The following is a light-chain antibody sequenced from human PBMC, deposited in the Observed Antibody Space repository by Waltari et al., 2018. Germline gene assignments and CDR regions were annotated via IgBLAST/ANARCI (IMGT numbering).Light chain of an antibody. J-gene: IGKJ4*01. Sequence: EIVMTQSPATLSVSPGERATLSCRASQSVSSNIAWYQQKPGQAPRPLIYGASTRATGVPARCSGSGSGTDCTLTISGLQSEDYAVYFCHQHNSWPPLSFGGGTKVEIK. CDR3: HQHNSWPPLS. CDR1: QSVSSN. V-gene: IGKV3-15*01. CDR2: GAS.